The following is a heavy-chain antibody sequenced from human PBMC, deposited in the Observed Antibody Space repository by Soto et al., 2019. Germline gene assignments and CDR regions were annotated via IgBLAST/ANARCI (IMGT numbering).Heavy chain of an antibody. CDR1: GFTFSSYA. CDR2: ISGSGGST. Sequence: PGGSLRLSCAASGFTFSSYAMSWVRQAPGKGLEWVSAISGSGGSTYYADSVKGRFTISRDNSKNTLYLQMNSLRAEDTAVYYCEKVRDYYDSSGYCHYWGQGTLVTVSS. J-gene: IGHJ4*02. V-gene: IGHV3-23*01. CDR3: EKVRDYYDSSGYCHY. D-gene: IGHD3-22*01.